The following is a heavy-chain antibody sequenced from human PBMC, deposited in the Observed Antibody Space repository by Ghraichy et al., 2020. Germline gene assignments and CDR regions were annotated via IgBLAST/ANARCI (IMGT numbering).Heavy chain of an antibody. V-gene: IGHV3-7*03. D-gene: IGHD1-26*01. CDR3: ARVRMWEVIKFSRRQYYYYYAMDV. CDR1: GFTFSKNW. J-gene: IGHJ6*02. Sequence: LSLTCAASGFTFSKNWMTWVRQAPGKGLEWVANIKEDGGEKYYVDSVKGRFTISRDNAKNSLYLQMNSLRADDTAVYYCARVRMWEVIKFSRRQYYYYYAMDVWGQGTTVAVSS. CDR2: IKEDGGEK.